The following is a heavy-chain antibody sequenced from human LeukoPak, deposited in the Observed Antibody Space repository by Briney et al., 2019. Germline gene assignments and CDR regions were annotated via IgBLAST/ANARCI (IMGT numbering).Heavy chain of an antibody. CDR3: ARDPNHYYDSSGYYGDD. CDR2: INTNTGNP. J-gene: IGHJ4*02. CDR1: GYTFTNYA. Sequence: ASVKVSCTASGYTFTNYAMNWVRQAPGQGLEWMGWINTNTGNPTYAQGFTGRFVFSLDTSVSTAYLQISSLKAEDTAVYYCARDPNHYYDSSGYYGDDWGQGTLVTVSS. D-gene: IGHD3-22*01. V-gene: IGHV7-4-1*02.